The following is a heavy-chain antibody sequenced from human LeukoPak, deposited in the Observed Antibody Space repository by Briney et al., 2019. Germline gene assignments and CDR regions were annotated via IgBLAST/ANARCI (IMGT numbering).Heavy chain of an antibody. J-gene: IGHJ4*02. CDR3: VRDRFYSFDY. CDR1: GFTFSSYS. Sequence: PGGSLRLSCAASGFTFSSYSMNWVRQAPGKGKEWISYISSSSSAIYYADSVKGRFTISRDNAKNSLYLQMNSLRDEDTAVYYCVRDRFYSFDYWGQGTLVTVSS. V-gene: IGHV3-48*02. CDR2: ISSSSSAI.